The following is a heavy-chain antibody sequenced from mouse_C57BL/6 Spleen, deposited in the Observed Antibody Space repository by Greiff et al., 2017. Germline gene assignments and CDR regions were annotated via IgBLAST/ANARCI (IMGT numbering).Heavy chain of an antibody. D-gene: IGHD1-1*01. CDR1: GYTFTSYW. CDR3: ARFNYGSSYREDARDY. J-gene: IGHJ4*01. V-gene: IGHV1-7*01. Sequence: QVQLQQSGAELAKPGASVKLSCKASGYTFTSYWMHWVKQRPGQGLEWIGYINPSSGYTKYNQKFKDKATVTADKSSSTAYMQLSSLTYEDSAVYYCARFNYGSSYREDARDYWGQGTSVTVSS. CDR2: INPSSGYT.